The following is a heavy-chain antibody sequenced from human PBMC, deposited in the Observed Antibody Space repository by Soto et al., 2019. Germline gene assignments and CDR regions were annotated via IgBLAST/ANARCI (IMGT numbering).Heavy chain of an antibody. CDR1: GGSFSTFA. Sequence: QVQLVQSGAEVKKPGSSVKVSCEASGGSFSTFAISWVRQAPGQGLEWMGGIIPMLGTSANTKKFQGRLTIIADESTSTAYMELSRLRSEDTAVYYCVGHLQWEELGGVVDNWGQGTLVTVSS. V-gene: IGHV1-69*01. CDR2: IIPMLGTS. CDR3: VGHLQWEELGGVVDN. J-gene: IGHJ4*02. D-gene: IGHD3-3*01.